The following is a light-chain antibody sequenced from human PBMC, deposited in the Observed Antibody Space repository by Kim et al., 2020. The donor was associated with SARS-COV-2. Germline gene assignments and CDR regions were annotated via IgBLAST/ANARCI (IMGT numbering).Light chain of an antibody. CDR3: SSCTTGSTYV. V-gene: IGLV2-14*03. CDR1: SSDVEGENY. J-gene: IGLJ1*01. CDR2: DVS. Sequence: GQSTTTSCTGTSSDVEGENYVSWYQHNQGKAPKLVIFDVSKRPSGVSNRFSASKTGNTASLTISGLKAEDEADYFCSSCTTGSTYVFGTGTKVTVL.